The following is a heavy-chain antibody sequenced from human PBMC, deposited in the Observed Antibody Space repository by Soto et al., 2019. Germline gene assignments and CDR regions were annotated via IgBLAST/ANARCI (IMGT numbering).Heavy chain of an antibody. CDR1: GGSIGTYY. J-gene: IGHJ4*02. D-gene: IGHD3-9*01. CDR3: ARHPGYYDILTGYTTYYFDY. Sequence: PSHTLSLTCTVSGGSIGTYYWSWVRHPPGKGLELLGYNYYRGNPHSNPSLKSRVTISLDTPKNQFSLKLSSVTAADTAVYYCARHPGYYDILTGYTTYYFDYWGQGILVT. V-gene: IGHV4-59*08. CDR2: NYYRGNP.